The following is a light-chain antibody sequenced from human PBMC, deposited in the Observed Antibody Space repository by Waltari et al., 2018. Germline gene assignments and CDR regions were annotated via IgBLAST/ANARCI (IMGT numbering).Light chain of an antibody. Sequence: EIVLTQSPATLSLSPGERATLSCRASQSLSSSLAWYQQKPGQAPRLLIYDASNRATGIPARFSGSVSGTDFTLTISSLEPEDFAVYYCQQRSNWLLTFGGGTKVEIK. J-gene: IGKJ4*01. CDR3: QQRSNWLLT. V-gene: IGKV3-11*01. CDR1: QSLSSS. CDR2: DAS.